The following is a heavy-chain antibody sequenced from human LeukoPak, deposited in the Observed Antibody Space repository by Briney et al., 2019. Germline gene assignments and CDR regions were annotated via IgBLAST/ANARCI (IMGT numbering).Heavy chain of an antibody. D-gene: IGHD2-2*01. J-gene: IGHJ3*02. Sequence: GSLRLSCAASGFTFSSYSMNWVRQAPGKGLEWVSSISSSSSYIYYADSVKGRFTISRDNAKNSLYLQMNSLRAEDTAVYYCARTQWGVVPAAIPLDAFDIWGQGTMVTVSS. CDR1: GFTFSSYS. V-gene: IGHV3-21*01. CDR3: ARTQWGVVPAAIPLDAFDI. CDR2: ISSSSSYI.